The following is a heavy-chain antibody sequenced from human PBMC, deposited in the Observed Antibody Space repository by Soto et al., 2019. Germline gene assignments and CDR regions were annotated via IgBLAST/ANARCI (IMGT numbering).Heavy chain of an antibody. V-gene: IGHV1-46*01. D-gene: IGHD3-9*01. CDR1: GYTFTSYY. CDR3: ASPSQDILTGYYKLRLGKNYYYGMDV. Sequence: GASVKVSCKASGYTFTSYYMHWVRQAPGQGLEWMGIINPSGGSTSYAQKFQGRVTMTRDTSTSTVYMELSSLRSEDTAVYYCASPSQDILTGYYKLRLGKNYYYGMDVWGQGTTVTVSS. J-gene: IGHJ6*02. CDR2: INPSGGST.